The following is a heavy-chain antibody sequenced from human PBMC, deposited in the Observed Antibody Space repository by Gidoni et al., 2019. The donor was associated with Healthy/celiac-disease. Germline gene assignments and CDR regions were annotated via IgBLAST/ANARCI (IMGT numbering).Heavy chain of an antibody. CDR1: GFTFSSYA. D-gene: IGHD6-6*01. Sequence: QVQLVESGGGVVQPGRSLRLSCAASGFTFSSYAMHWVRQAPGKGLEWVAVISYDGSNKYYADSVKGRFTISRDNSKNTLYLQMNSLRAEDTAVYYCARGDSSSSAGYYYGMDVWGQGTTVTVSS. J-gene: IGHJ6*02. V-gene: IGHV3-30-3*01. CDR3: ARGDSSSSAGYYYGMDV. CDR2: ISYDGSNK.